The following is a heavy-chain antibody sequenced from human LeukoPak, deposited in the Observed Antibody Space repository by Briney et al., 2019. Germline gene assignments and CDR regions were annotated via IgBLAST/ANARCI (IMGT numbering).Heavy chain of an antibody. CDR2: ISGSGGST. CDR3: AKDRGLRYFDWLYDY. CDR1: GFTFSSYG. J-gene: IGHJ4*02. V-gene: IGHV3-23*01. D-gene: IGHD3-9*01. Sequence: GGTLRLSCAASGFTFSSYGMSWVRQAPGKGLEWVSAISGSGGSTYYADSVKGRFTISRDNSKNTLYLQMNSLRAEDTAVYYCAKDRGLRYFDWLYDYWGQGTLVTVSS.